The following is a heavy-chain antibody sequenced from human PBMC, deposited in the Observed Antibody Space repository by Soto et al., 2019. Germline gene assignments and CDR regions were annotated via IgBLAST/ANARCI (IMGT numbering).Heavy chain of an antibody. CDR2: IYDSGST. V-gene: IGHV4-59*08. J-gene: IGHJ4*02. CDR3: ESQGY. Sequence: QVQLQESGPGLVKPSETLSLTCTVSGGSISSYYWSWIRQPPGKGLEWIESIYDSGSTNYNPSLKILVTISVDTSKNQFFLKLNSVTAADTAVYHGESQGYWGQGTLVTVSS. CDR1: GGSISSYY.